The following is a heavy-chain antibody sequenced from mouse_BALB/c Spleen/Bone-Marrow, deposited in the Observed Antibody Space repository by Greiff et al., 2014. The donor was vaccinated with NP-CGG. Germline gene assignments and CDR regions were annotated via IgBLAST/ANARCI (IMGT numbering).Heavy chain of an antibody. CDR2: IRLKSNNYAT. CDR3: TRIGNYDFDY. J-gene: IGHJ2*01. D-gene: IGHD2-1*01. V-gene: IGHV6-6*02. Sequence: EVQLVESGGGLVQPGGSMKLSCVASGFTLSNYWMNWVRQSPEKGLEWVAEIRLKSNNYATHYAESVKGRFTISRDDSKSSVYLQMNNLRAEDAGIYYCTRIGNYDFDYWGQGTTLTVSS. CDR1: GFTLSNYW.